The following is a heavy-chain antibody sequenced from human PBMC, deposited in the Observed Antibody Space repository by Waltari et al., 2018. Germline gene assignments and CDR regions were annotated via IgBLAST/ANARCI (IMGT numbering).Heavy chain of an antibody. CDR2: INHSRRT. J-gene: IGHJ4*02. V-gene: IGHV4-34*01. CDR1: GGSFSGYY. CDR3: ARVIRITIFGAVNYYFDY. D-gene: IGHD3-3*01. Sequence: QVQLQQWGAGLLKPSETLSLTCAVYGGSFSGYYWRWIRQPPGRELEWIGEINHSRRTNYNPSLKSRVTISVETSKNQFALKLSSVTAADTAVYYCARVIRITIFGAVNYYFDYGGQGTLVTVSS.